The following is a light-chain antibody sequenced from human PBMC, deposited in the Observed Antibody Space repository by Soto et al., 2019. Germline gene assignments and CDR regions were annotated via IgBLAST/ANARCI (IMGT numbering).Light chain of an antibody. CDR1: QSVSSSY. V-gene: IGKV3-20*01. J-gene: IGKJ1*01. CDR3: QQYGSSSWT. CDR2: ATS. Sequence: EIVLTQSPGTLSLSPGERDTLSCRASQSVSSSYLAWYQQKPGQPPRLVMYATSSRATGIPARFSGSGSGKDFTLTICRLELEDFAVYYCQQYGSSSWTFGQGTKVDIK.